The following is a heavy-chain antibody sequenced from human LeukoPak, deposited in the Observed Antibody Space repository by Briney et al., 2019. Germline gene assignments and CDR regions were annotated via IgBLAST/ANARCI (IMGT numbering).Heavy chain of an antibody. CDR3: ARVMDYYDSSGYYSPSRGLDY. D-gene: IGHD3-22*01. CDR2: ISAYNGNT. Sequence: ASVKVSCKASGYTFTSYYMHWVRQAPGQGLEWMGWISAYNGNTNYAQKLQGRVTMTTDTSTSTAYMELRSLRSDDTAVYYCARVMDYYDSSGYYSPSRGLDYWGQGTLVTVSS. J-gene: IGHJ4*02. V-gene: IGHV1-18*04. CDR1: GYTFTSYY.